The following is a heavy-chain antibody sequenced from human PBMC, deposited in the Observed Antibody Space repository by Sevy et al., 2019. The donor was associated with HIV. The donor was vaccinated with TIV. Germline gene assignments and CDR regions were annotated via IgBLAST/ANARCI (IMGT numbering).Heavy chain of an antibody. CDR3: ARGIVGSGSRLGLGY. D-gene: IGHD3-10*01. CDR1: GFSFSDYW. V-gene: IGHV3-7*03. Sequence: GGSLRLSCEASGFSFSDYWMTWVRQAPGKGLEWVANMRQDGRDTYYVDSVKGRFTVSRDNAKNSLWLQMNSLRAEDTAVYYCARGIVGSGSRLGLGYWGQGTLVTVSS. J-gene: IGHJ4*02. CDR2: MRQDGRDT.